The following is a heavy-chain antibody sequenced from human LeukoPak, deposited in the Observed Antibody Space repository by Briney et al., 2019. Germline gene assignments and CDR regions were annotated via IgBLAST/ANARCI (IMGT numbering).Heavy chain of an antibody. CDR1: GFTVSSNY. J-gene: IGHJ4*02. CDR3: ARVVRGYSGYPDY. Sequence: PGGSLRLSCAASGFTVSSNYMSWVRQAPGKGLDWVSVIYSGGSTYYADSVKGRFTISRDNSKNTLYLQMNSLRAEDTAVYYCARVVRGYSGYPDYWGQGTLVTVSS. D-gene: IGHD5-12*01. V-gene: IGHV3-66*01. CDR2: IYSGGST.